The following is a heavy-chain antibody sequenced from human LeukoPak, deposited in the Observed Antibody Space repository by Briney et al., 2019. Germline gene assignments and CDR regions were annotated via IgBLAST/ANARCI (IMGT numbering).Heavy chain of an antibody. V-gene: IGHV4-39*01. Sequence: SETLSLTCTVSGGSISSSSYYWGWIRQPPGKGLEWIGSIYYSGSTYYNPSLKSRVTISVDTSKNQFSLKLSSVTAADTAVYYCARRAYCGGDCYSVGAFDIWGQGTMVTVSS. CDR3: ARRAYCGGDCYSVGAFDI. CDR1: GGSISSSSYY. D-gene: IGHD2-21*02. CDR2: IYYSGST. J-gene: IGHJ3*02.